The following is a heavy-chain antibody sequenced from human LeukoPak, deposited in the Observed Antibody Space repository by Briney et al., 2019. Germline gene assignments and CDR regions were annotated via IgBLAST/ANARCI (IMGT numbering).Heavy chain of an antibody. CDR3: ARESMATIDY. V-gene: IGHV3-21*01. CDR1: GFTFSSYT. Sequence: KPAGSLRFSCAAYGFTFSSYTMNWVRQAPGKGLEWVSSITSSSRYIYYADSVKGRFTISRDNAKNSLYLQMNSLRAEDTAVYYCARESMATIDYWGQGNLDPVSS. D-gene: IGHD5-24*01. CDR2: ITSSSRYI. J-gene: IGHJ4*02.